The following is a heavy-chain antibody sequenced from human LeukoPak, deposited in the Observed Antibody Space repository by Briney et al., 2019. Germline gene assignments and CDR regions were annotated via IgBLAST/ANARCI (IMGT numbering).Heavy chain of an antibody. CDR3: ATSSSSWYPWFDP. V-gene: IGHV5-51*01. CDR2: IYPGDSDT. Sequence: GESLKISCKDSGYRFSSYWIAWVRQMPGKGLEYIGIIYPGDSDTRYSPSFQGQVTISADKSISTAYLQWSSLKASDTAMYYCATSSSSWYPWFDPWGQGTLVTVSS. D-gene: IGHD6-13*01. J-gene: IGHJ5*02. CDR1: GYRFSSYW.